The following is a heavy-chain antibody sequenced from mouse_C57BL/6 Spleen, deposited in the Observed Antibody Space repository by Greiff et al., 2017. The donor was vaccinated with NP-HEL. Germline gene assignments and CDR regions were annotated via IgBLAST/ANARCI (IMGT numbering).Heavy chain of an antibody. D-gene: IGHD1-1*01. Sequence: VQLQQSGPELVKPGASVKISCKASGYSFTDYNMNWVKQSNGTSLEWIGVINPNYGTTSYNQKFKCKATLTVDQSSSTAYMPLNSMTSEDSAVYYCARDYGSHYAMDYWGQGTPVTASS. CDR1: GYSFTDYN. J-gene: IGHJ4*01. V-gene: IGHV1-39*01. CDR3: ARDYGSHYAMDY. CDR2: INPNYGTT.